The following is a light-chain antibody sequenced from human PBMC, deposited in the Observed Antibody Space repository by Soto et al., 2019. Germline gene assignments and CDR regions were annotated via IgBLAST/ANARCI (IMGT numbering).Light chain of an antibody. V-gene: IGKV3-20*01. Sequence: EIVLTQSPATLSLSPGERATLSCRASQSVSSTYLAWYQKKPGQAPRLLIYGASNRATGIADTFSGGGSGTDFNLTISSLETEDFAVYYCQHYTTSSLTFGQGTRREIK. CDR2: GAS. CDR1: QSVSSTY. CDR3: QHYTTSSLT. J-gene: IGKJ5*01.